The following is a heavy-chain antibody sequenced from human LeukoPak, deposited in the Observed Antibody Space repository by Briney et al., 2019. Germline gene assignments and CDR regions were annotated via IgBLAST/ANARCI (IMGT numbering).Heavy chain of an antibody. J-gene: IGHJ4*02. V-gene: IGHV4-4*07. Sequence: SETLSLICTVSGGSISSYYWSWIRQPAGKGLEWIGRIYASGSTYYNPSLKSRVTMSVDTSKNRFSLRLTTVTAADTAVYYCARDSNLEYSSSRGLGRWGQGTLVTVSS. CDR1: GGSISSYY. CDR2: IYASGST. D-gene: IGHD6-6*01. CDR3: ARDSNLEYSSSRGLGR.